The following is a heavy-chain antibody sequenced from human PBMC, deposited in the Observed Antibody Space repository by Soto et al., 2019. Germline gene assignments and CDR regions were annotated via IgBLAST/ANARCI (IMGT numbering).Heavy chain of an antibody. Sequence: QVQLVQSGAEVKTPGASVKVSCKASGYTFTSYAINWVRQATGQGHEWMGWMNPNSGNTGYAQKFQGRVTMTRNTSISTAYRELSSLRSEATAVYYCARGVRYFDWDFDAFDIWGQGTMVTVSS. D-gene: IGHD3-9*01. J-gene: IGHJ3*02. V-gene: IGHV1-8*01. CDR2: MNPNSGNT. CDR3: ARGVRYFDWDFDAFDI. CDR1: GYTFTSYA.